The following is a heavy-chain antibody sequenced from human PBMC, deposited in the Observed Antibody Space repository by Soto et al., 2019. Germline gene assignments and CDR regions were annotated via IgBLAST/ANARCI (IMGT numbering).Heavy chain of an antibody. V-gene: IGHV1-18*04. CDR2: IRGDNSKT. CDR3: ARLGYFDSSGYLAY. D-gene: IGHD3-22*01. CDR1: GYTFSSYG. Sequence: QVQLVQSGADVKKPGASVKVSCKASGYTFSSYGISWVRHAPGQGLEWMGWIRGDNSKTNYAQKFQGRVTLTTDTYTSTAYMEVRSLRSDDTAVYYFARLGYFDSSGYLAYWGQGTLVTVSS. J-gene: IGHJ4*02.